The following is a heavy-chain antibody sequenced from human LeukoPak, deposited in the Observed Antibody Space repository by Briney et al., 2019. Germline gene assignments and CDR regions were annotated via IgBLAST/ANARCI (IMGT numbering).Heavy chain of an antibody. CDR3: AKDDRWLQFCC. D-gene: IGHD5-24*01. J-gene: IGHJ4*02. V-gene: IGHV3-23*01. Sequence: GGSLRLSCAASGFTFSNAWMSWVRQAPGKGLEWVSSIFPSGGEIHYADSVRGRFTISRDNSRNTVYLQMNSLRAEDTAVYYCAKDDRWLQFCCWGQGTLVTVSA. CDR1: GFTFSNAW. CDR2: IFPSGGEI.